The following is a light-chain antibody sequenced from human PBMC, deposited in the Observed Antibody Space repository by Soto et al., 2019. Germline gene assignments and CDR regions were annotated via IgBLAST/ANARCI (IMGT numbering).Light chain of an antibody. J-gene: IGKJ1*01. V-gene: IGKV3-11*01. CDR1: QSVRSN. Sequence: EIVLTQSPATLSLSPGERATLSCRASQSVRSNLAWYQHKAGQAPRLLIYDASNRATGIPGRFSGSGSGTDFTLTISNLEPEHFAVYYCQQRDNWPWTFGQGAKVEIK. CDR3: QQRDNWPWT. CDR2: DAS.